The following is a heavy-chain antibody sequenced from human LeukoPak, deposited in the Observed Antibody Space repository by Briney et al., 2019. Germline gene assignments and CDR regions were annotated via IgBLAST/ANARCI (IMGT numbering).Heavy chain of an antibody. Sequence: SETLSLTCTVSGGSISSYYWSWIRQPPGKGLEWIGYIYYSGSTNYNPSLNSRVTISVDTSKNQFSLKLSSVTAADTAVYYCARTKKYYYDSSGYYGEHDYWGQGTLVTVSS. J-gene: IGHJ4*02. CDR3: ARTKKYYYDSSGYYGEHDY. D-gene: IGHD3-22*01. CDR2: IYYSGST. V-gene: IGHV4-59*01. CDR1: GGSISSYY.